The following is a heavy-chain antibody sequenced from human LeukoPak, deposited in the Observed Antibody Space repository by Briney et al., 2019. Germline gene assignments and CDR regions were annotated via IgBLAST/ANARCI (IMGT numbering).Heavy chain of an antibody. J-gene: IGHJ4*02. CDR1: GGSISSSSAY. CDR3: VSPRGFSYGHFDY. D-gene: IGHD5-18*01. CDR2: IYYSKNT. V-gene: IGHV4-39*01. Sequence: SETLSLTCTVSGGSISSSSAYWGWIRQPPGKGLEWIGFIYYSKNTYYHPSLKSRVTISADTSKNQFPLTLGSVSATDTAVYYCVSPRGFSYGHFDYWGQGTLVTVSS.